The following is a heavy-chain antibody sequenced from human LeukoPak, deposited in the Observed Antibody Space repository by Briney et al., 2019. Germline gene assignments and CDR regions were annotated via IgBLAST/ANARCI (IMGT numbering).Heavy chain of an antibody. J-gene: IGHJ6*03. CDR2: ISSSSSTI. CDR3: ARDGVGITIFGVAYYYYMDV. D-gene: IGHD3-3*01. Sequence: PGGSLRLSCAASGFTFSSYSMNWVRQAPGKGLEWVSYISSSSSTIYYADSVKGRFTISRDNAKNSLYLQMNSLRAEDTAVYYCARDGVGITIFGVAYYYYMDVWGKGTTVTVSS. CDR1: GFTFSSYS. V-gene: IGHV3-48*01.